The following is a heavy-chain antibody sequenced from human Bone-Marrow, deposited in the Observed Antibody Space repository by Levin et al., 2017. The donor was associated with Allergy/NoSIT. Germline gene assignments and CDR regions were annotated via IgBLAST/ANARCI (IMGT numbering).Heavy chain of an antibody. D-gene: IGHD3-10*01. Sequence: GASVKVSCKASNYTFSIYPIAWVRQAPGQGLEWMGWSHSGHTNYAPKFQGRVTMTTDTSTSTAFMELRRLRSDDTAVYFCARSPPAYYSIAMDVWGQGTTVTVSS. V-gene: IGHV1-18*01. CDR2: SHSGHT. J-gene: IGHJ6*02. CDR3: ARSPPAYYSIAMDV. CDR1: NYTFSIYP.